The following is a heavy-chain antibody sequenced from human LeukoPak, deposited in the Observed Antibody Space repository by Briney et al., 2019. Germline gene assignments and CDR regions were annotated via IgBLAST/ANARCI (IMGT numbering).Heavy chain of an antibody. CDR2: MYYSGST. J-gene: IGHJ5*02. V-gene: IGHV4-39*01. Sequence: SETLSLTCTVSGGSISTSSFYWGWIRQPPGKGLEWIGSMYYSGSTYCNPSLKSRVTISVDTSKNQFSLKLSSVTAADTAVYYCARLRYSSSCIDPWGQGTLVTVSS. D-gene: IGHD6-13*01. CDR3: ARLRYSSSCIDP. CDR1: GGSISTSSFY.